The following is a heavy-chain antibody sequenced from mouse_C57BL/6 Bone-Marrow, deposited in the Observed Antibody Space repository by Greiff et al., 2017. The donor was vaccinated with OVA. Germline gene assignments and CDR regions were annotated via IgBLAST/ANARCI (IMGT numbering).Heavy chain of an antibody. CDR3: ATGVRGWLRFDY. V-gene: IGHV1-59*01. CDR2: IDPSDSYT. Sequence: QVQLQQPGAELVRPGTSVKLSCKASGYTFTSYWMHWVKQRPGQGLEWIGVIDPSDSYTNYNQKFKGKATLTVDTSSSTAYMQLSSLTSEDSAVYYCATGVRGWLRFDYWGKGTTLTVSS. J-gene: IGHJ2*01. D-gene: IGHD2-2*01. CDR1: GYTFTSYW.